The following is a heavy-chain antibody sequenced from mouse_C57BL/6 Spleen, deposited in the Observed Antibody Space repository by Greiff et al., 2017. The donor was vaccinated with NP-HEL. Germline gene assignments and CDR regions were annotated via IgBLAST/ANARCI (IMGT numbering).Heavy chain of an antibody. CDR1: GYTFTDYN. CDR3: ARGGYSNAWFAY. J-gene: IGHJ3*01. Sequence: VQLQQSGPELVKPGASVKMSCKASGYTFTDYNMHWVKQSHGKSLEWIGYINPNNGGTSYNQKFKGKATLTVNKSSSTAYMELRSLTSEDSAVYYCARGGYSNAWFAYWGQGTLVTVSA. D-gene: IGHD2-5*01. CDR2: INPNNGGT. V-gene: IGHV1-22*01.